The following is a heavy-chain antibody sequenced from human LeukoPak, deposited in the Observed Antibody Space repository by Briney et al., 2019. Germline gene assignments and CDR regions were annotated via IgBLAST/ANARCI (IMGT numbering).Heavy chain of an antibody. CDR3: ARDMGPYGGSPGAS. V-gene: IGHV3-74*01. J-gene: IGHJ5*02. CDR1: GFTFSGYW. Sequence: GGSLRLSYAASGFTFSGYWMHWVRQAPGKGLVWVSRVATGGTGPSYADSVKGRFTISRDNAKNTLYLQMNSLSAEDTAVYFCARDMGPYGGSPGASWGQGTLVTVSS. D-gene: IGHD4-23*01. CDR2: VATGGTGP.